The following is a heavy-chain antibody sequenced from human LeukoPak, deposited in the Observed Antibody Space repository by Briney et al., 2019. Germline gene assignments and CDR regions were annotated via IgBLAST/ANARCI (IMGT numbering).Heavy chain of an antibody. CDR2: IRGGGAVT. CDR1: GFTFDNYA. D-gene: IGHD3-10*02. V-gene: IGHV3-23*01. J-gene: IGHJ3*02. CDR3: AKCSASYYNDAFDI. Sequence: GSLRLSCAASGFTFDNYAMNWVRQAPGKGLEWLSYIRGGGAVTRYSDSVKGRFTISRDNSKNTLYLQMNHLRAEDTAIYYCAKCSASYYNDAFDIWGRGTMVTVPS.